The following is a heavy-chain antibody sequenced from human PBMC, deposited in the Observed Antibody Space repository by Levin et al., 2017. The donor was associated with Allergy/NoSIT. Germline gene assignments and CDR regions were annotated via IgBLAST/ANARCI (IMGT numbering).Heavy chain of an antibody. CDR2: ISYDGSNK. CDR3: ARPPVLRYFDWLLNNSTQNFEV. CDR1: GFTFSSYA. V-gene: IGHV3-30-3*01. J-gene: IGHJ4*02. Sequence: PGGSLRLSCAASGFTFSSYAMHWVRQAPGKGLEWVAVISYDGSNKYYADSVKGRFTISRDNSKNTLYLQMNSLRAEDTAVYYCARPPVLRYFDWLLNNSTQNFEVWGQGTLVTVSS. D-gene: IGHD3-9*01.